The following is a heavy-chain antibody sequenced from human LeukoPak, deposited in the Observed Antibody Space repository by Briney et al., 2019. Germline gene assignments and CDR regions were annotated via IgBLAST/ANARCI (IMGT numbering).Heavy chain of an antibody. J-gene: IGHJ5*02. Sequence: GASVTVSCTASGGTFSSYAISWVRQAPGQGLEWMGGIIPIFGTANYAQKFQGRVTITADESTSTAYMELSSLRSEDTAVYYCARRSYYYDSSGYPDYWFDPWGQGTLVTASS. CDR2: IIPIFGTA. CDR1: GGTFSSYA. V-gene: IGHV1-69*01. D-gene: IGHD3-22*01. CDR3: ARRSYYYDSSGYPDYWFDP.